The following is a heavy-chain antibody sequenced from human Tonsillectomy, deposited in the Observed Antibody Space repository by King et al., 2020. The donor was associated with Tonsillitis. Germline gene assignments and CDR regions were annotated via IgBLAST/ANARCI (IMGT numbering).Heavy chain of an antibody. CDR2: IWDDGSDK. CDR3: ARDKTWIQLGPSGYMDV. V-gene: IGHV3-33*08. J-gene: IGHJ6*03. CDR1: GFTFSSFA. Sequence: GQLVQSGGGVVQPGKSLRLSCAASGFTFSSFAMHWVRQAPGKGLEWVAVIWDDGSDKYYADSVKGRFTISRDNSKNTLYLQMNSLRAEDTAVYYCARDKTWIQLGPSGYMDVWGKGTTVTVSS. D-gene: IGHD5-18*01.